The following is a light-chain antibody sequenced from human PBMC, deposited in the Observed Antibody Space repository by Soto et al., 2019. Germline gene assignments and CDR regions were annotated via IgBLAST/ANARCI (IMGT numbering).Light chain of an antibody. CDR1: SSNIRAGYD. J-gene: IGLJ2*01. Sequence: QSVLTQPPSVSGSPGPRVTLTCTGSSSNIRAGYDVHWYQQLPGTAPKLLIYGNSNRPSGVTDRFSGSKSGTSACLAITGLQAEDEADYYCQSYDSSMSVVFGGGTQLTVL. V-gene: IGLV1-40*01. CDR2: GNS. CDR3: QSYDSSMSVV.